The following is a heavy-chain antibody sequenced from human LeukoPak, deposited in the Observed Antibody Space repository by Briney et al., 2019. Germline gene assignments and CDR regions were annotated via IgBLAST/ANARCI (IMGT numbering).Heavy chain of an antibody. Sequence: PGGSLRLSCAASGFTFSSYGMHWVRQAPGKGLEWVAVISYDGSNKYYADSVKGRFTISRDNSKNTLYLQMNSLRAEDTAVYYCAKPLRQWLVQGYWGQGTLVTVSS. CDR2: ISYDGSNK. CDR1: GFTFSSYG. D-gene: IGHD6-19*01. CDR3: AKPLRQWLVQGY. V-gene: IGHV3-30*18. J-gene: IGHJ4*02.